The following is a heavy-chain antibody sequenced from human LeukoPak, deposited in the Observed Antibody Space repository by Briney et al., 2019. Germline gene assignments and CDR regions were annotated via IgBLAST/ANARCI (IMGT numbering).Heavy chain of an antibody. CDR3: ARVGSP. CDR2: ISYDGSNK. J-gene: IGHJ5*02. V-gene: IGHV3-30-3*01. D-gene: IGHD1-26*01. CDR1: GFTFSSYA. Sequence: PGGSLRLSCAASGFTFSSYAMHWVRQAPGKGLEWVAVISYDGSNKYYADSVKGRFTISRDNSKNTLYLQMNSLRAEDTAVYYCARVGSPWGQGTLATVSS.